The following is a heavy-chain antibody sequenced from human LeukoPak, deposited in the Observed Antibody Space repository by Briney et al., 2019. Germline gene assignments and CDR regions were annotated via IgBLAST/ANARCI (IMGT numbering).Heavy chain of an antibody. V-gene: IGHV1-46*01. CDR2: INPSDGWK. CDR3: AKDSRLVVGGFYYYIDV. Sequence: ASVKVSCKASGYSFTSYHMHWVRQAPGQGFEWMGIINPSDGWKRYAQKFQDRVTMTRDMSTSSVYMELSSLRSDDTAVYYCAKDSRLVVGGFYYYIDVWGKGTTVTVSS. J-gene: IGHJ6*03. D-gene: IGHD6-6*01. CDR1: GYSFTSYH.